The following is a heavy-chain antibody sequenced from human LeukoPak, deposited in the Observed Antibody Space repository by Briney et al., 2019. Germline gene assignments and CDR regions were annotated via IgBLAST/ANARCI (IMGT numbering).Heavy chain of an antibody. J-gene: IGHJ4*02. CDR1: GFTFSSYS. D-gene: IGHD1-1*01. CDR2: ISSSSSYI. Sequence: PGGSLRLSCAASGFTFSSYSMNWVRQAPGKGLEWVSSISSSSSYIYYADSVKGRFTISRDNAKNPLYLQMNSLRAEDTAVYYCARDSGGNWNDLYYFDYWGQGTLVTVSS. CDR3: ARDSGGNWNDLYYFDY. V-gene: IGHV3-21*01.